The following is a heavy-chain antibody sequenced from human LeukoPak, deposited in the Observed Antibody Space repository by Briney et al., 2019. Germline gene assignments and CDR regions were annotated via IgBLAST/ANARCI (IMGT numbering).Heavy chain of an antibody. D-gene: IGHD2-15*01. V-gene: IGHV3-53*01. CDR1: GFTVSGNY. CDR2: IYRDVRT. Sequence: GGSLRLSCAASGFTVSGNYLSWVRQAPGKGLEWVSVIYRDVRTYYADSVKGRFTISRDNSKNTLYLQINSLRAEDTAIYYCARVVGGYRIDYWGQGTLVTVSS. J-gene: IGHJ4*02. CDR3: ARVVGGYRIDY.